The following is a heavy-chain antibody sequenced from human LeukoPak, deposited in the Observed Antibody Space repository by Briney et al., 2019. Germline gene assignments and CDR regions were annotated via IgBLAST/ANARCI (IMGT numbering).Heavy chain of an antibody. CDR3: ARDSKQQLVQGDYYYYMDV. CDR2: IYYSGST. Sequence: PSETLSLTCTVSGGSISSSSYYWGWVRQPPGRGLEWLGSIYYSGSTYYNPSLKSRVTISVDTSKNQFSLKLSSVTAADTAVYYCARDSKQQLVQGDYYYYMDVWGKGTTVTVSS. CDR1: GGSISSSSYY. J-gene: IGHJ6*03. D-gene: IGHD6-13*01. V-gene: IGHV4-39*07.